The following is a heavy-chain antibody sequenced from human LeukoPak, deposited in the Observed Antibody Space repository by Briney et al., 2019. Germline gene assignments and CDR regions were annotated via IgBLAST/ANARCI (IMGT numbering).Heavy chain of an antibody. J-gene: IGHJ6*03. CDR1: GYTFTSYD. Sequence: ASVKVSCKXSGYTFTSYDINWVRQATGQGLEWMGRMNPNSGNTGYSQKFQGRVTITRNTSISTAYMELSSLRSEDTAVYYCARGHSSSWYELYYHYYMDVWGKGTTVTVSS. CDR2: MNPNSGNT. D-gene: IGHD6-13*01. V-gene: IGHV1-8*03. CDR3: ARGHSSSWYELYYHYYMDV.